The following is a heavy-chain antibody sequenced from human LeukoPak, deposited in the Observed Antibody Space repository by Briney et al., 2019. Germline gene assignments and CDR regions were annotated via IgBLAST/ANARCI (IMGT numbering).Heavy chain of an antibody. Sequence: PGGSLRLSCAASGFTFSSYAMSWVRQAPGKGLEWVSAISGSGGSTYYADSVKGRFTISRDNSKNTLYLQMNSLRAEDTAVYYCAVIILVVAATDADYWGQGTLVTVSS. CDR2: ISGSGGST. CDR1: GFTFSSYA. V-gene: IGHV3-23*01. CDR3: AVIILVVAATDADY. J-gene: IGHJ4*02. D-gene: IGHD2-15*01.